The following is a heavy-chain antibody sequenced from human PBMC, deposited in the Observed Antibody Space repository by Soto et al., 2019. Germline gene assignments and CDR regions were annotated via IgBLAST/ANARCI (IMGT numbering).Heavy chain of an antibody. Sequence: GGSLRLSCAASGFTFSSQEMTWVRQAPGKGLEWVSGITRDGGRTYYADSVKGRFTISRDNAKNSLFLQMDSLRAEDSAVYYCASATVVAATFDFWGQGTLVTVSS. CDR2: ITRDGGRT. CDR1: GFTFSSQE. V-gene: IGHV3-23*01. J-gene: IGHJ4*02. D-gene: IGHD2-15*01. CDR3: ASATVVAATFDF.